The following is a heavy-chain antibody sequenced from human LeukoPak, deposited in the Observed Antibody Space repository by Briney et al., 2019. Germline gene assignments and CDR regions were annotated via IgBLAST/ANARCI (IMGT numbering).Heavy chain of an antibody. Sequence: SETLSLTCAVSSHSISSGYYWGWIRQPPGKVLEGIGSIYHSGSTYYNPSLKSRVTISEDTSKNQFSLKLSSVTAADTAVYYCARGPLSITMVRGVIRDGYGYWGQGTLVTVSS. J-gene: IGHJ4*02. CDR3: ARGPLSITMVRGVIRDGYGY. CDR1: SHSISSGYY. CDR2: IYHSGST. D-gene: IGHD3-10*01. V-gene: IGHV4-38-2*01.